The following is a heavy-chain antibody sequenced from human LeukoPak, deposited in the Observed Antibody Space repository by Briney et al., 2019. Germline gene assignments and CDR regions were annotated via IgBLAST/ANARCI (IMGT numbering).Heavy chain of an antibody. CDR2: VYYSGSA. Sequence: TSETLSLTCTVSGDSVTTYYWSWIRQPPGKGLEWLGYVYYSGSATYNPSLKSRVTISVDTSKNQFSLRLSSVTAADTAVYYCARGVNLDYWGQGTLVTVSS. CDR3: ARGVNLDY. CDR1: GDSVTTYY. J-gene: IGHJ4*02. V-gene: IGHV4-59*02.